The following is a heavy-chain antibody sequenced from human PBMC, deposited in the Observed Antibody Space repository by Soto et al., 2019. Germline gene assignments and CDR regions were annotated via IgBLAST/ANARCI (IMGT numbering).Heavy chain of an antibody. CDR3: ARLVTMIVGDAFDI. CDR1: GGSISSGGYY. J-gene: IGHJ3*02. CDR2: IYYSGST. D-gene: IGHD3-22*01. Sequence: SETLSLTCTVSGGSISSGGYYWSWIRQHPGKGLEWIGYIYYSGSTYYNPSLKSRVTISVDTSKNQFSLKLSSVTAADTAVYYCARLVTMIVGDAFDIWGQGTMVTVSS. V-gene: IGHV4-31*03.